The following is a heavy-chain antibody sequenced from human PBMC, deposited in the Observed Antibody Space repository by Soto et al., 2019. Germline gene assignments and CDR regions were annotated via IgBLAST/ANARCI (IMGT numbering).Heavy chain of an antibody. D-gene: IGHD2-15*01. CDR3: ARGPAVVSPFDY. Sequence: QVQLQQWGAGLLKPSETLSLTCAVYGGSFSGYYWSWIRQPPGKGLEWIGEINHRGSTNYNPSLKRRVTISVDTSKNQFSLKLSSVTAADTAVYYCARGPAVVSPFDYWGQGTLVTVSS. CDR1: GGSFSGYY. CDR2: INHRGST. V-gene: IGHV4-34*01. J-gene: IGHJ4*02.